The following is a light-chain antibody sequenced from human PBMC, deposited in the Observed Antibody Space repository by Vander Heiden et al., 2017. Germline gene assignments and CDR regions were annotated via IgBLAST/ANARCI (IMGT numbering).Light chain of an antibody. V-gene: IGLV3-21*02. CDR3: QVWGSSSDPRVG. J-gene: IGLJ2*01. CDR2: YES. Sequence: SYVLTQPPSVSVAPGQTARITCGGNNIGSKSVHWYQQKPGQAPVLGGEYESDRPSGIPERFSGSNFGNTATPTISRVEAGDEADEYCQVWGSSSDPRVGVGGGTKMTVL. CDR1: NIGSKS.